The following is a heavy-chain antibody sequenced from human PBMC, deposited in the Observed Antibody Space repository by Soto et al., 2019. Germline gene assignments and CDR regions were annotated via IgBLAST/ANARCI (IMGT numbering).Heavy chain of an antibody. CDR1: GGTFSSYA. V-gene: IGHV1-69*12. J-gene: IGHJ6*02. D-gene: IGHD6-19*01. Sequence: QVQLVQSGAEVKKPGSSVKVSCKASGGTFSSYAISWVRQAPGQGLEWMGGIIPIFGTANYAQKFQGRVTSTADESTSTAYMEPSSLRSEDTAVYYCARDWTAVAGRYYYGMDVWGQGTTVTVSS. CDR3: ARDWTAVAGRYYYGMDV. CDR2: IIPIFGTA.